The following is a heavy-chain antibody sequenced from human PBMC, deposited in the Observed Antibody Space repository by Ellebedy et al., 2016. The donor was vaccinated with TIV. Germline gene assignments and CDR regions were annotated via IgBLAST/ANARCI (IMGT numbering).Heavy chain of an antibody. CDR2: VHHTGRT. J-gene: IGHJ4*02. CDR1: GGPLTGFY. V-gene: IGHV4-34*01. CDR3: ARSYSDIRNKYSSGSSDY. Sequence: SETLSLTCAVYGGPLTGFYWSWVRQSPRKGLEWIGEVHHTGRTNYNSSLRSRVALSLDASKNQFSPKLTSVIAADSAVYYCARSYSDIRNKYSSGSSDYWGQGTLVTVSS. D-gene: IGHD3-10*01.